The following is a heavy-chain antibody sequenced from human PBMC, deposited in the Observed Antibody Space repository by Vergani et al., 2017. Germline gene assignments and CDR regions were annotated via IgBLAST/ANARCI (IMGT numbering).Heavy chain of an antibody. CDR2: INHSGST. CDR1: GGSFSGYY. V-gene: IGHV4-34*01. J-gene: IGHJ4*02. D-gene: IGHD2-15*01. CDR3: ARLQTTIGYCSGGSCPPEDLYFDY. Sequence: QVQLQQWGAGLLKPSETLSLTCAVYGGSFSGYYWSWIRQPPGKGLEWIGEINHSGSTNYNPSLKSRVTISVDTSKNQFSLKLSSVTAADTAVYYCARLQTTIGYCSGGSCPPEDLYFDYWGQGTLVTVSS.